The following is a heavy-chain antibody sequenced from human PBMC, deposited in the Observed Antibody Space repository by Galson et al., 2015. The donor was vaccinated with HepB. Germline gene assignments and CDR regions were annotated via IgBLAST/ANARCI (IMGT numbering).Heavy chain of an antibody. D-gene: IGHD5-18*01. CDR2: IIPIFGTA. V-gene: IGHV1-69*13. J-gene: IGHJ6*02. Sequence: SVKVSCKASGGTFSSYAISWVRQAPGQGLEWMGGIIPIFGTANYAQKFQGRVTITADESTSTAYMELSSLRSEDTAVYYCARGGTQLWLLCGMDVWGQGTTVTVSS. CDR3: ARGGTQLWLLCGMDV. CDR1: GGTFSSYA.